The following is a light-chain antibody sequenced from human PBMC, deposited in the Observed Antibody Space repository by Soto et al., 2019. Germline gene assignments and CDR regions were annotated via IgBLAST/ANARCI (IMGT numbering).Light chain of an antibody. Sequence: SVYGREGASVGRRPSQSVSSNLAWYQQKPGQAPSLLIYGASTRATGIPARFSGSGSGKAFTLTISRLEPEGFAVYPCQQRGNRPPGTVGGGTKVDIK. CDR1: QSVSSN. J-gene: IGKJ4*02. CDR3: QQRGNRPPGT. CDR2: GAS. V-gene: IGKV3-11*01.